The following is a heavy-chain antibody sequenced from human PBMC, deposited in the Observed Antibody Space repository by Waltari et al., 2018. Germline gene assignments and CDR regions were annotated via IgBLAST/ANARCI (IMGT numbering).Heavy chain of an antibody. D-gene: IGHD3-22*01. V-gene: IGHV4-59*01. CDR1: GGSISSYY. Sequence: QVQLQESGPGLVKPSETLSLTCTVSGGSISSYYWSWIRQPPGKGLEWIGYIYYSGSTNYNPSLKSRVTISVDTSKNQFSLKLSSVTAADTAVYYCARERGTDYYDSSGYGGDAFDIWGQGTMVTVSS. J-gene: IGHJ3*02. CDR3: ARERGTDYYDSSGYGGDAFDI. CDR2: IYYSGST.